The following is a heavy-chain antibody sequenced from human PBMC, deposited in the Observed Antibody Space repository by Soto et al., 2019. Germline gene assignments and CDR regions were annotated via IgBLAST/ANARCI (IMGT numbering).Heavy chain of an antibody. CDR3: AKDVCDLRYVCDAFDI. J-gene: IGHJ3*02. V-gene: IGHV3-23*01. CDR1: GFTFSSYA. D-gene: IGHD2-8*01. CDR2: ISGSGGST. Sequence: GGSLRLSCAASGFTFSSYAMSWVRQAPGKGLEWVSAISGSGGSTYYADSVKGRFTISRDNSKNTLYLQMNSLRAEDTAVYYCAKDVCDLRYVCDAFDIWGQGTMVTVSS.